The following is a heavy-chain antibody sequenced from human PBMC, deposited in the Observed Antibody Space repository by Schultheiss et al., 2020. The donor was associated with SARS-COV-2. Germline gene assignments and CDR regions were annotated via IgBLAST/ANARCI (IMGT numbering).Heavy chain of an antibody. CDR1: GFTFSRYG. CDR3: ARVSGYYYDSSGRVDDAFDI. Sequence: GESLKISCAASGFTFSRYGMHWVRQAPGKGLEWVAVIWYDGNNKYYADSVNGRFTISRDNAKNSLYLQMNSLRAEDTAVYYCARVSGYYYDSSGRVDDAFDIWGQGTMVTVSS. V-gene: IGHV3-33*01. CDR2: IWYDGNNK. J-gene: IGHJ3*02. D-gene: IGHD3-22*01.